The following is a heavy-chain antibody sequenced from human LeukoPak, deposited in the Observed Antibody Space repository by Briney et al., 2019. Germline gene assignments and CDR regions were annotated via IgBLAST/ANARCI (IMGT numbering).Heavy chain of an antibody. CDR2: IYYSGST. V-gene: IGHV4-59*01. CDR1: GGSMRGYY. D-gene: IGHD3-10*01. J-gene: IGHJ4*02. Sequence: PSETLSLTCTVSGGSMRGYYWSWIRQPPGKGLEWIGYIYYSGSTTYNPSLKSRVTISVDTSKNQFSLKLSSVTAADTAVYYCSRHAKTYYGSGSYSTNFDYWGQGTLVTVSS. CDR3: SRHAKTYYGSGSYSTNFDY.